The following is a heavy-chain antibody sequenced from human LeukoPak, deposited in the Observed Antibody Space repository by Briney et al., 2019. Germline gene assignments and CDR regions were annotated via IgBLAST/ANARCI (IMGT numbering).Heavy chain of an antibody. J-gene: IGHJ4*02. V-gene: IGHV5-51*01. CDR1: GYSFSSCW. D-gene: IGHD2-15*01. Sequence: PGESLKISCKGSGYSFSSCWIAWVRQMPGKGLEWMGVIYPRDSRTTYSPSFQDQVTISADKSISTAYLQWTSLKASDTAMYYCARSGRLGYCSGGSCFRWDYWGQGTLVTVSS. CDR3: ARSGRLGYCSGGSCFRWDY. CDR2: IYPRDSRT.